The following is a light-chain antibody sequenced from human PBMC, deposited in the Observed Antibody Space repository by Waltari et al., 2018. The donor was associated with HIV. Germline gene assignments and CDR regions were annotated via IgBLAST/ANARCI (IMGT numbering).Light chain of an antibody. CDR1: NIRSKS. V-gene: IGLV3-21*02. J-gene: IGLJ3*02. CDR3: QVXXSXXXXXXV. Sequence: SYVLTQPPSVSVAPGQTASITCGGNNIRSKSVHWYQQKPGQAPAVVVXYDXXXPSGXXEXXSGXXSXXTXTXXXNRXXDXXEADYXCQVXXSXXXXXXVXGGGTKLTVL. CDR2: YDX.